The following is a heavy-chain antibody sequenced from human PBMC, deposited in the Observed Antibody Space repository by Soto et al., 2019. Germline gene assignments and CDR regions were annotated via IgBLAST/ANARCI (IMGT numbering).Heavy chain of an antibody. V-gene: IGHV3-15*01. CDR2: VKSKTDGGTA. Sequence: GGSLRLSCAASGFTFSNAWMSWVRQAPGKGLEWVGRVKSKTDGGTADYTAPVRGRFSISRDDSKNTLYLQMNSLQTEDTGVYYCATHQSGGGAYWGQGTLVTVSS. CDR1: GFTFSNAW. CDR3: ATHQSGGGAY. D-gene: IGHD5-12*01. J-gene: IGHJ4*02.